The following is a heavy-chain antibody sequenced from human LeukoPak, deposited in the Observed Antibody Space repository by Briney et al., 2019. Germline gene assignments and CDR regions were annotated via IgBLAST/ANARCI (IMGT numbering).Heavy chain of an antibody. V-gene: IGHV4-39*01. J-gene: IGHJ4*02. CDR2: LHYSGTP. D-gene: IGHD5-24*01. CDR3: SRGDDSYKQGNF. CDR1: DDSISTNSYY. Sequence: SETLSLTCTVSDDSISTNSYYWTWIRQPPGKGLEWVASLHYSGTPYYSPSLSSRISIFVDTSKRQFSLQVRSVPASDTALYYCSRGDDSYKQGNFWGQGTLVTVSS.